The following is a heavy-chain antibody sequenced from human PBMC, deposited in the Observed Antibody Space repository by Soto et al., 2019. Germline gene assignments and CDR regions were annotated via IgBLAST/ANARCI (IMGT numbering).Heavy chain of an antibody. D-gene: IGHD6-13*01. V-gene: IGHV1-18*01. J-gene: IGHJ4*02. CDR3: GIAAACTSQMDY. CDR1: GYTFTSYG. Sequence: ASVKVSCEASGYTFTSYGISWVRQAPGQGLEWMGWISAYNGNTNYAQKLQGRVTMTTDTSTSTAYMELRSLRSDDTAVYYCGIAAACTSQMDYWGPGTRITVSS. CDR2: ISAYNGNT.